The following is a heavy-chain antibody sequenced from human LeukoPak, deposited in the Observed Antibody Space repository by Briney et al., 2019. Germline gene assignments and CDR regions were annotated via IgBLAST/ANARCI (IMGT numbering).Heavy chain of an antibody. CDR3: ARGPPRGKYYYMDV. J-gene: IGHJ6*03. V-gene: IGHV3-13*01. CDR1: GFTFSSFD. D-gene: IGHD1-1*01. Sequence: GGSLRLSCAASGFTFSSFDMHWVRQPTGQGLEWVSTIGTASDTYYPGSVEGRFTLSRDNAKTSLYLQMNSLPAGDTAVYYCARGPPRGKYYYMDVWGQGTLVTVSS. CDR2: IGTASDT.